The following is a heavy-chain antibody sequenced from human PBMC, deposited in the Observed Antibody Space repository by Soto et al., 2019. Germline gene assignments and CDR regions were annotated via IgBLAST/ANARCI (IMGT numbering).Heavy chain of an antibody. CDR3: ARGKTTANWFDP. D-gene: IGHD4-4*01. Sequence: GGSLRLSCAASGFTFSSYSMNWVRQAPGKGLEWVSSISSSSSYIYYADSVKGRFTISGDNAKNSLYLQMNSLRAEDTAVYYCARGKTTANWFDPWGQGTLVTVSS. CDR1: GFTFSSYS. V-gene: IGHV3-21*01. J-gene: IGHJ5*02. CDR2: ISSSSSYI.